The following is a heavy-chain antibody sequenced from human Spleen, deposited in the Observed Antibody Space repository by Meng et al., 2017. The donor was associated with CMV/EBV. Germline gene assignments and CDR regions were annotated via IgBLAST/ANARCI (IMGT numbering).Heavy chain of an antibody. CDR3: ARASKDFLSGHWNYGMDV. D-gene: IGHD3-3*01. V-gene: IGHV3-21*01. CDR2: ISSSSSYI. Sequence: GESLKISCAASGFTFSTYSMNWVRQAPGKGLEWVSSISSSSSYIYYADSVKGRFTISRDNAKNSLYLQMDSLRAEDTAVYYCARASKDFLSGHWNYGMDVWGQGTTVTVSS. CDR1: GFTFSTYS. J-gene: IGHJ6*02.